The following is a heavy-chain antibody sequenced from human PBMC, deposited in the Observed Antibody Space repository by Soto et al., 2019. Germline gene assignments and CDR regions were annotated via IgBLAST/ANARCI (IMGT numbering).Heavy chain of an antibody. Sequence: VKVSCKASGYTFTSYGISWVRQAPGQGLEWMGRIIPILGIANYAQKFQGRVTITADKSTSTAYMELSSLRSEDTAVYYCANVGESIGPWGQGTLVTVSS. J-gene: IGHJ5*02. V-gene: IGHV1-69*10. CDR3: ANVGESIGP. CDR2: IIPILGIA. CDR1: GYTFTSYG.